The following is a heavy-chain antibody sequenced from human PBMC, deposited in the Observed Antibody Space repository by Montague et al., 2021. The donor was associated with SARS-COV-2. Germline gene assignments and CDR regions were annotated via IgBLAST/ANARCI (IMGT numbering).Heavy chain of an antibody. CDR2: ISSSGSTI. J-gene: IGHJ6*02. CDR1: GFTFSSYE. D-gene: IGHD5-24*01. V-gene: IGHV3-48*03. Sequence: SRRLSCAASGFTFSSYEMNLVRQAPGKGLEWVSYISSSGSTIYYADSVKGRFTISRDNAKNSLYLLMNSLRAEDTAIYYCASDSGIEIPDYYYSMDVWGQGTTVTVSS. CDR3: ASDSGIEIPDYYYSMDV.